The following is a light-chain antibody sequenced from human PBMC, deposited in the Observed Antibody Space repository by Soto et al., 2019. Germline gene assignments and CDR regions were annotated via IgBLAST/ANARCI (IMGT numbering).Light chain of an antibody. CDR1: QSINNL. CDR3: QQYDSYPLT. J-gene: IGKJ4*01. V-gene: IGKV1-5*01. Sequence: DVHMTESPSTLSASVGDTVTITCRASQSINNLLAWYQQQTGKAPKLLIYDVSTLESGVPSRFSGSGSGTEFTLTISRLQPEDFATYYCQQYDSYPLTCGGGTKVDIK. CDR2: DVS.